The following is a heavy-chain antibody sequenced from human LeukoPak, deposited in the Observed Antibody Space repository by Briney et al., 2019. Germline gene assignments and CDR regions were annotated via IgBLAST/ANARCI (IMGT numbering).Heavy chain of an antibody. CDR2: IYSSGST. V-gene: IGHV4-4*02. J-gene: IGHJ3*02. Sequence: SETLSLTCAVSGGSISSNNWWSWVRQPPGKTLEWIGSIYSSGSTCYNSSLKSRVIILIDTAKNHFSLNLSSVTAADTAVYYCARSDGYGLVGIWGQGTMVTVSS. CDR1: GGSISSNNW. CDR3: ARSDGYGLVGI. D-gene: IGHD3-10*01.